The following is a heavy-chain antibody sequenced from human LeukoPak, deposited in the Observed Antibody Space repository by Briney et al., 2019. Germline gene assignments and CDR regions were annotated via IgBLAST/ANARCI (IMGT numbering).Heavy chain of an antibody. CDR3: ARLAAWSFDY. V-gene: IGHV4-4*02. J-gene: IGHJ4*02. CDR2: IYHSGST. Sequence: SGTLSLTCAVSGDSISSSNWWSWVRQPPGKGLEWIGQIYHSGSTNYNPSLKSRVTISLDKSKNQFSLKVSSVTAADTAVYYCARLAAWSFDYWGQETLVTASS. CDR1: GDSISSSNW. D-gene: IGHD2-15*01.